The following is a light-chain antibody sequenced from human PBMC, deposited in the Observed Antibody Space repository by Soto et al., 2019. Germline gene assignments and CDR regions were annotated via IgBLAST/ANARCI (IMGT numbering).Light chain of an antibody. V-gene: IGKV3-15*01. CDR2: GSS. J-gene: IGKJ5*01. CDR1: HSVDNN. CDR3: QQYNDRTPIT. Sequence: EIVMTHSPCTLAASPGESATLSRRAGHSVDNNVAWYQQKTGQAARLLIVGSSARATGIPARFSGSGSGSAFTLTTSGLQYADFVVYYCQQYNDRTPITFGQGTRLEI.